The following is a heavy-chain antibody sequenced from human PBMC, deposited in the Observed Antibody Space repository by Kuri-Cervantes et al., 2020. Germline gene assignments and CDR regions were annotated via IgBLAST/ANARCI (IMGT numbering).Heavy chain of an antibody. CDR2: INHSGST. CDR1: GGSFSGYY. D-gene: IGHD3-16*01. V-gene: IGHV4-34*01. J-gene: IGHJ3*01. CDR3: ARGWVLGV. Sequence: SETLSLTCAVYGGSFSGYYWSWIRQPPGKGLEWIGEINHSGSTNYNPSLKSRVTISVDTSKNQFSLKLSSVTPEDTAVYYCARGWVLGVWGQGTMVTVSS.